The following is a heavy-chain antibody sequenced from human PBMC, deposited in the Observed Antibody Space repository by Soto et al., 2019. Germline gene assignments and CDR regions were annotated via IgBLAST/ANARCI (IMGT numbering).Heavy chain of an antibody. Sequence: QVNLVQSGAEVKKPGASVKVSCQGSGYAFTTYGITWVRQAPGQGLEWMGWISAHNGNTNYAQKLQGRVTVTRDTSTSTAYMELRSLRYDDTAVYYCARGRDGDYWGQGALVTVSS. CDR3: ARGRDGDY. CDR2: ISAHNGNT. CDR1: GYAFTTYG. J-gene: IGHJ4*02. V-gene: IGHV1-18*01. D-gene: IGHD6-6*01.